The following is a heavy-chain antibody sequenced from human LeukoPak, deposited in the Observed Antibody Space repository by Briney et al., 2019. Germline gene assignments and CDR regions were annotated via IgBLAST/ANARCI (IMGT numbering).Heavy chain of an antibody. CDR1: GFTSSSYA. CDR2: ISGSGGST. D-gene: IGHD4-23*01. J-gene: IGHJ6*02. CDR3: VTDLRVRQIYGMDV. Sequence: GGSLRLSCAASGFTSSSYAMSWVRQAPGKGLEWVSAISGSGGSTYYADSVKGRFTISRDNSKNTLYLQMNSLRAEDTALYYCVTDLRVRQIYGMDVWGQGTTVTVSS. V-gene: IGHV3-23*01.